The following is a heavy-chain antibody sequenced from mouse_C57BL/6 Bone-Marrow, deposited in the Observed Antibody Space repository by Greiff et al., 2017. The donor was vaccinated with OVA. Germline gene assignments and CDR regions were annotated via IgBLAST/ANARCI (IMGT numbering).Heavy chain of an antibody. Sequence: EVQGVESGGGLVQSGRSLRLSCATSGFTFSDFYMEWVRQAPGKGLEWIAASRNKANDYTTEYSASVKGRFIVSRDTSQSILYLQMNALRAEDTAIYYCARDDYYGSSYVSFAYWGQGTLVTVSA. CDR2: SRNKANDYTT. CDR3: ARDDYYGSSYVSFAY. CDR1: GFTFSDFY. J-gene: IGHJ3*01. V-gene: IGHV7-1*01. D-gene: IGHD1-1*01.